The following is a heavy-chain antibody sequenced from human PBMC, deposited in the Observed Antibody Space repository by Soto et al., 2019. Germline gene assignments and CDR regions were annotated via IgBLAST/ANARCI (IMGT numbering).Heavy chain of an antibody. CDR3: AKVRELTAPIWFDP. V-gene: IGHV3-21*01. J-gene: IGHJ5*02. CDR2: ISSISIYI. D-gene: IGHD1-26*01. Sequence: GGSLRLSCAASGFTFSTCSMNWVRQAPGKGLEWVSSISSISIYIYYADSVKGRFTISRDNSKNTLYLQMNSLRAEDTAVYYCAKVRELTAPIWFDPWGQGTLVTVSS. CDR1: GFTFSTCS.